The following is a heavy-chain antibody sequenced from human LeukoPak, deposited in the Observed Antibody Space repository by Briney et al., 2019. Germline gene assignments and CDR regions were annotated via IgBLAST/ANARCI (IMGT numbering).Heavy chain of an antibody. CDR2: IYRSGTT. D-gene: IGHD6-19*01. J-gene: IGHJ4*02. Sequence: SETLSLTCAVSGGSLSSTNWWSWVRQLPGKGLDWIGEIYRSGTTNYKPSLKSPVSISLDKSTNHFSLKMASVTAADSAVYYCARRSPYSTGWSSYFDYWGQGALVTVSS. CDR3: ARRSPYSTGWSSYFDY. V-gene: IGHV4-4*02. CDR1: GGSLSSTNW.